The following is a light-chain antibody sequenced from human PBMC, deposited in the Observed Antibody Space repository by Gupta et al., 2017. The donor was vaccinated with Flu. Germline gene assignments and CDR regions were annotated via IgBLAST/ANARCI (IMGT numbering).Light chain of an antibody. CDR3: CSYAGSRNWV. Sequence: SALTLPASVSGSPVQSITISCTGTSSDVGNYNYVSWHQHHPGSAPTLIIYEDNKRPSGVSNRFSGSKSGNTASLTISGLQAEDEGDYYCCSYAGSRNWVFGGGTKLTVL. CDR2: EDN. J-gene: IGLJ3*02. V-gene: IGLV2-23*01. CDR1: SSDVGNYNY.